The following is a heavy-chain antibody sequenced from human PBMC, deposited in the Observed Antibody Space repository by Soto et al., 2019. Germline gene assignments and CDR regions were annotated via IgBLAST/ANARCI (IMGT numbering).Heavy chain of an antibody. CDR2: ISSSSSYT. V-gene: IGHV3-11*06. CDR3: ARDRGSSSY. D-gene: IGHD6-6*01. J-gene: IGHJ4*02. CDR1: GFTFSDYY. Sequence: PVGSLRLSCAASGFTFSDYYMSWIRQAPGKGLEWVSYISSSSSYTNYADSVKGRFTISRDNAKNSLYLQMNSLRAEDTAVYYCARDRGSSSYWGQGTLVTVSS.